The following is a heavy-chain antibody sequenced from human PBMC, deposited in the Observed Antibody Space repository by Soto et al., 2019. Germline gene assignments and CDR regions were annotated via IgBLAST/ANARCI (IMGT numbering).Heavy chain of an antibody. CDR3: ETNYGSGSAHVDN. V-gene: IGHV1-69*02. CDR2: IIPMLGMS. CDR1: GDTFNFYT. Sequence: QVQLVQSGAEVKTPGSSVKVSCTASGDTFNFYTLSWVRQAPGQGLEWMGGIIPMLGMSNYAQKFQGRVTMIADKSTSTAYMGLSSLRSEDTDLYYCETNYGSGSAHVDNWGQGTLVTVSS. D-gene: IGHD3-10*01. J-gene: IGHJ4*02.